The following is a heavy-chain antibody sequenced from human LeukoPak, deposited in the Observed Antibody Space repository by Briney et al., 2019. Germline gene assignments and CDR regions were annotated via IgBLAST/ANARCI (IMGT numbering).Heavy chain of an antibody. V-gene: IGHV1-24*01. CDR2: FDPEDGET. Sequence: ASVKVSCKVSGYTLTELSMHWVRQAPGKGLEWMGGFDPEDGETIYAQKFQGRVTMTEDTSTDTAYMELSSLRSEDTAVYYCATGVVVVTRDAFDIWGQGTMVTVSS. J-gene: IGHJ3*02. CDR3: ATGVVVVTRDAFDI. D-gene: IGHD3-22*01. CDR1: GYTLTELS.